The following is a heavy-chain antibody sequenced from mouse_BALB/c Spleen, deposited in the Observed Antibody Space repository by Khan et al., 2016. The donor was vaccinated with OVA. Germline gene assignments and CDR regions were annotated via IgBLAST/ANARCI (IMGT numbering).Heavy chain of an antibody. CDR2: IYPGNSEA. J-gene: IGHJ3*01. D-gene: IGHD2-12*01. V-gene: IGHV1-5*01. Sequence: EVQLQESGTVLARPGSSVKMSCKTSGYSFTSYLIHWVKQRPGQGLEWIGDIYPGNSEATYNQKFKDKAKLTADTSASTAYMELSSLTNEDFAVYYCTRGGDSSFAYWGQGTLVTVSA. CDR3: TRGGDSSFAY. CDR1: GYSFTSYL.